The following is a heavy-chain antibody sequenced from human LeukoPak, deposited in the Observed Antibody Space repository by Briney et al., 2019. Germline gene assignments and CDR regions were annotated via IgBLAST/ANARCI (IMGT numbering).Heavy chain of an antibody. Sequence: GGSLTLSCTASGFTLSSYSMQGVRQSTGGGLESVSSISSSSRYIYYADSEEPLYPIPRDNYKNTLYLQINSLKSEDTAVLYCSRDLLYNTSPGLEYWGQGTLVTVSS. CDR2: ISSSSRYI. D-gene: IGHD3-10*01. V-gene: IGHV3-21*01. CDR3: SRDLLYNTSPGLEY. CDR1: GFTLSSYS. J-gene: IGHJ4*02.